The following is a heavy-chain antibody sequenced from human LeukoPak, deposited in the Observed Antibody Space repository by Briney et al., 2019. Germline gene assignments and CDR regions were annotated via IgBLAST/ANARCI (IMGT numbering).Heavy chain of an antibody. J-gene: IGHJ4*02. CDR3: AKDLICGGDCYTDY. CDR2: IWYDGSNK. CDR1: GFTFSSYG. D-gene: IGHD2-21*02. V-gene: IGHV3-33*06. Sequence: PGGSLRLSCAASGFTFSSYGMHWVRQAPGKGLEWVAVIWYDGSNKYYADSVKGRFTISRDNSKNTLYLQMNSLRAEDTAVYYCAKDLICGGDCYTDYWGQGTLVTVSS.